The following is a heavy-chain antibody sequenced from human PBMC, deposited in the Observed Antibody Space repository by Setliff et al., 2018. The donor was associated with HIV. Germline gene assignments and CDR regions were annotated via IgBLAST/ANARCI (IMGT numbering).Heavy chain of an antibody. CDR2: INAGNGNT. Sequence: GASVKVSCKASGDIFSYQTYSWVRQAPGQRLEWMGWINAGNGNTKYAQNFQGRVTITRDTSASTASTAYMELSSLSSEDTAVYYCANGGSGGQFDYWGQGTLVTVSS. J-gene: IGHJ4*02. D-gene: IGHD3-16*01. CDR1: GDIFSYQT. V-gene: IGHV1-3*01. CDR3: ANGGSGGQFDY.